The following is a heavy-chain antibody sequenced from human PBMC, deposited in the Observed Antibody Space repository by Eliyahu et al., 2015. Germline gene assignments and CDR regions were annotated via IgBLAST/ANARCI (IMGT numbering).Heavy chain of an antibody. J-gene: IGHJ4*02. CDR2: ISSSSSYI. V-gene: IGHV3-21*01. CDR3: ASMVSSSWPRFSSAIDY. D-gene: IGHD6-13*01. CDR1: GFTFSSYS. Sequence: EVQLVESGGGLVKPGGSLRLSCAASGFTFSSYSMNWVRQAPGKGLEWVSSISSSSSYIYYADSVKGRFTISRDNAKNSLYLQMNSLRAEDTAVYYCASMVSSSWPRFSSAIDYWGQGTLVTVSS.